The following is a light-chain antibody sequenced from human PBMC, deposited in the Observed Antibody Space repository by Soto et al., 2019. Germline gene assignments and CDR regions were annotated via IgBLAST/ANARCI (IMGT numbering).Light chain of an antibody. Sequence: QSALTQPASVSGSTGQSITISCTGTSSDVGSYNLVSWYQQHPGKAPKLMIYEVSKRPSGVSTRFSGSKSGNTASLTISGLQAEDEDEYYCCSYAGSSTPVVFCGGTKLTVL. CDR1: SSDVGSYNL. CDR3: CSYAGSSTPVV. J-gene: IGLJ2*01. CDR2: EVS. V-gene: IGLV2-23*02.